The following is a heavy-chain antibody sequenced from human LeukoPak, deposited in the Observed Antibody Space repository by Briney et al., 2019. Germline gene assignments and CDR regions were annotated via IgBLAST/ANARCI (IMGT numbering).Heavy chain of an antibody. CDR1: GGTFSSYA. CDR2: IIPIFGTA. V-gene: IGHV1-69*13. J-gene: IGHJ6*02. Sequence: SVKASCRASGGTFSSYAISWVRQAPGQGLEWMGGIIPIFGTANYAQKFQGRVTITADESTSTAYMELSSLRSEDTAVYYCARETTTVTTNYYYYYYGMDVWGQGTTVTVSS. D-gene: IGHD4-17*01. CDR3: ARETTTVTTNYYYYYYGMDV.